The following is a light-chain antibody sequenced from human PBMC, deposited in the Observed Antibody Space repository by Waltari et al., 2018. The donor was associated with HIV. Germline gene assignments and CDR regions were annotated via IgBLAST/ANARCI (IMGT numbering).Light chain of an antibody. Sequence: QSVLTQPPSVSGAQGQRVTISCTGSSSNIGAGFEVHWSQQLPGTAPKLLVYDNTNRPSGVPDRFSGSKSGTSASLGITGLQSEDEADYYCQSYDSSLRGILFGGGTKLTVL. J-gene: IGLJ2*01. CDR2: DNT. V-gene: IGLV1-40*01. CDR1: SSNIGAGFE. CDR3: QSYDSSLRGIL.